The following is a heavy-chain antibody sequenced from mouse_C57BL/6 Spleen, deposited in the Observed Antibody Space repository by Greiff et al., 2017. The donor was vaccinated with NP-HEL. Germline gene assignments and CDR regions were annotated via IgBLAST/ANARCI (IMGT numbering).Heavy chain of an antibody. Sequence: VQLQQSGAELVRPGASVKLSCTASGFNIKDDYMHWVKQRPEQGLEWIGWIDPENGDTEYASKFQGKATITADTSSNTAYLQLSSLTSEDTAVYYCTTDYYGSSHYYWGQGTTLTVSS. CDR2: IDPENGDT. CDR1: GFNIKDDY. D-gene: IGHD1-1*01. V-gene: IGHV14-4*01. J-gene: IGHJ2*01. CDR3: TTDYYGSSHYY.